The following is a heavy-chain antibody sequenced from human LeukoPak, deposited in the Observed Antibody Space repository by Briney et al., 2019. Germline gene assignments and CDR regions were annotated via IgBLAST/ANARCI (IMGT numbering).Heavy chain of an antibody. CDR2: ISGSGGSA. Sequence: PGGSLRLSCAASGFTFSSYAMRWVRQAPGKGLEWVSAISGSGGSAYYADSVKGRFTISRDNAKNSLYLQMNSLRAEDTAVYYCTRMHPYCTTTSCPRSWGQGTLVTVSS. CDR1: GFTFSSYA. D-gene: IGHD2-2*01. V-gene: IGHV3-23*01. CDR3: TRMHPYCTTTSCPRS. J-gene: IGHJ4*02.